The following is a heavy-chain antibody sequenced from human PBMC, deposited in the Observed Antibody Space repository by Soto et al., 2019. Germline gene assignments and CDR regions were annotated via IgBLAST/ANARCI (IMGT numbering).Heavy chain of an antibody. CDR3: ARGGGVGVAGSAAFDM. J-gene: IGHJ3*02. V-gene: IGHV1-2*02. D-gene: IGHD3-3*01. Sequence: QLHLVQSGAVVKKPGASVTVSCSASGYPVTAYYMHWVRQAPGRGLEWMGGINPATGAAKYTQTFQGRDTITRDKAPRTVYMDMGGLTAGEPAVFYFARGGGVGVAGSAAFDMWGQGTLVTVSS. CDR1: GYPVTAYY. CDR2: INPATGAA.